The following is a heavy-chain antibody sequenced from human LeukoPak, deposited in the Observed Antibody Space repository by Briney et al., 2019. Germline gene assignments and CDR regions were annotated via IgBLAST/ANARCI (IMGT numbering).Heavy chain of an antibody. Sequence: SETLSLTCTVSGGSISSSSYYWGWIRQPPGKGLEWIGSIYYSGSTYYNPSLKSRVTISVDTSKNQFSLKLSSVTAADTAVYYCAREDCSSTSCYLSWGQGTLVTVSS. J-gene: IGHJ5*02. CDR1: GGSISSSSYY. CDR2: IYYSGST. CDR3: AREDCSSTSCYLS. V-gene: IGHV4-39*07. D-gene: IGHD2-2*01.